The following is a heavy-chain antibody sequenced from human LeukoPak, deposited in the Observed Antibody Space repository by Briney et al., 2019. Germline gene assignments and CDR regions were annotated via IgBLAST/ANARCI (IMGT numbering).Heavy chain of an antibody. D-gene: IGHD6-13*01. CDR3: ARDRGQQLVLWADYYYYGMDV. J-gene: IGHJ6*02. V-gene: IGHV3-21*01. CDR1: GFTFTTYC. CDR2: ISSSSSYI. Sequence: GGSLRLSCAASGFTFTTYCMNWVRQAPGKGLEWVSSISSSSSYIYYADSVKGRFTISRDNAKNSLYLQMNSLRAEDTAVYYCARDRGQQLVLWADYYYYGMDVWGQGTTVTVSS.